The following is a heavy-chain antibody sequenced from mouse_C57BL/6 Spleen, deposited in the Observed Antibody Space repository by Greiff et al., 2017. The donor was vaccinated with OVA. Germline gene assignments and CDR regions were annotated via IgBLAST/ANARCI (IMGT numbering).Heavy chain of an antibody. V-gene: IGHV1-82*01. CDR1: GYAFSSSW. J-gene: IGHJ4*01. D-gene: IGHD1-1*01. CDR2: IYPGDGDT. Sequence: VKLVESGPELVKPGASVKISCKASGYAFSSSWMNWVKQRPGKGLEWIGRIYPGDGDTNYNGKFKGKATLTADKSSSTAYMQLSSLTSEDSAVYFCASPITTVDYYAMDYWGQGTSVTVSS. CDR3: ASPITTVDYYAMDY.